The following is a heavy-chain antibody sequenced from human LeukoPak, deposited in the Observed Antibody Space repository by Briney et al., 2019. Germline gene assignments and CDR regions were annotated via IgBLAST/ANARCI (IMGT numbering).Heavy chain of an antibody. V-gene: IGHV4-39*01. J-gene: IGHJ6*03. D-gene: IGHD3-22*01. CDR3: ASYYDSSGYYYRYYYYMDV. CDR1: GGSISSSSYY. Sequence: PSETLSLTCTVSGGSISSSSYYWGWIRQPPGKGLEWIGSIYYSGSTYYNPSLKSRVTISVDTSKNQFSLKLCSVTAADTAVYYCASYYDSSGYYYRYYYYMDVWGKGTTVTVSS. CDR2: IYYSGST.